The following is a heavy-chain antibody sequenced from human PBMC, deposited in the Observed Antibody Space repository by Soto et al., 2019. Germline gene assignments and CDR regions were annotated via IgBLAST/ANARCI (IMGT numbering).Heavy chain of an antibody. CDR3: AKSLAPIIVVVPARGFDP. V-gene: IGHV3-30*18. CDR2: ISYDGSNK. Sequence: HPGGSLRLSCAASGFTFSSYGMHWVRQAPGKGLEWVAVISYDGSNKYYADSVKGRFTISRDNSKNTLYLQMNSLRAEDTAVYYCAKSLAPIIVVVPARGFDPWGQGTLVTVSS. J-gene: IGHJ5*02. CDR1: GFTFSSYG. D-gene: IGHD2-2*01.